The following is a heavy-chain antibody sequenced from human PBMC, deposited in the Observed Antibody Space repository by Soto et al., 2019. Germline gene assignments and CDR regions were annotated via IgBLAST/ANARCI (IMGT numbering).Heavy chain of an antibody. CDR2: IYYSGST. Sequence: SETLSLTCTVSGGSISSYYWSWIRQPPGKGLEWIGYIYYSGSTNYNPSLKSRVTISVDTSKNQFSLKLSSVTAADTAVYYCARVTIFGVLDNYYYMDVWGKGTTVTVSS. V-gene: IGHV4-59*08. D-gene: IGHD3-3*01. J-gene: IGHJ6*03. CDR1: GGSISSYY. CDR3: ARVTIFGVLDNYYYMDV.